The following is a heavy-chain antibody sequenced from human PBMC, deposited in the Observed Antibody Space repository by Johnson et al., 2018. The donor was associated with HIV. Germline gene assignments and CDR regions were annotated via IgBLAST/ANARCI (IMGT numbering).Heavy chain of an antibody. D-gene: IGHD6-6*01. Sequence: QVQLVESGGGVVQPGGSLRLSCAASGFTFSDYYMSWIRQAPGKGLEWVSYISSSGSTIYYADSVKGRFTISRDNAKNSLYLQMNSLRAEDTAVYYCARDVIKGIAARDDAFDIWGQGTMVTVSS. V-gene: IGHV3-11*04. CDR3: ARDVIKGIAARDDAFDI. CDR2: ISSSGSTI. J-gene: IGHJ3*02. CDR1: GFTFSDYY.